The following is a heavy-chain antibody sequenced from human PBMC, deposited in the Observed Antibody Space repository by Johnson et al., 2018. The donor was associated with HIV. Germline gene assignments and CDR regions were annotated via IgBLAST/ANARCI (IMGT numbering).Heavy chain of an antibody. J-gene: IGHJ3*01. Sequence: QMQLVESGGGLVKPGGSLRLSCVTSGFGFSTYYMSWIRQAPGKGLECLSYISSSGYSIYYTDSVKGRFTISRDNTKKSLYLQMNSLTADDTAIYYCARDATPWGGDYVGYAFDLWGQGTNVIVSS. CDR3: ARDATPWGGDYVGYAFDL. CDR2: ISSSGYSI. V-gene: IGHV3-11*04. CDR1: GFGFSTYY. D-gene: IGHD4-17*01.